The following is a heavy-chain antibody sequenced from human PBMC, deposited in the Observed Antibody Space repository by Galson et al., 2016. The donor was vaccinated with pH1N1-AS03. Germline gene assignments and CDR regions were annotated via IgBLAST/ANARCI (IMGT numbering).Heavy chain of an antibody. V-gene: IGHV3-11*06. CDR1: GFSVSDYC. CDR2: ICSGGRYT. Sequence: SLRLSCAASGFSVSDYCMNWIRQAPGKDLEWLAYICSGGRYTHYADSVNGRFTISRDTTKNSVYLQMKTLRTEDTAVYYRARFRVEDGCPRGAVDFWGQGTLVSVSS. D-gene: IGHD3-10*01. CDR3: ARFRVEDGCPRGAVDF. J-gene: IGHJ4*02.